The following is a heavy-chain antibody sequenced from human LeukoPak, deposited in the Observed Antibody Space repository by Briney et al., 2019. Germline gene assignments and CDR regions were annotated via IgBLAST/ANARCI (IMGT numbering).Heavy chain of an antibody. CDR2: ISYDGSNK. Sequence: GGSLRLTCAASGFTFSSYAMHWVRQAPGKGLEWVAVISYDGSNKYYADSVKGRFTISRDNSKNTLYLQMNSLRAEDTAVYYCARDQHYGPNYYYYGMDVWGQGTTVTVSS. D-gene: IGHD4/OR15-4a*01. CDR1: GFTFSSYA. CDR3: ARDQHYGPNYYYYGMDV. J-gene: IGHJ6*02. V-gene: IGHV3-30-3*01.